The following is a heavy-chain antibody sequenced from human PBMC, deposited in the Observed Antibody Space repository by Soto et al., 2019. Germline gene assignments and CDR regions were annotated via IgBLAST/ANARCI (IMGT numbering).Heavy chain of an antibody. CDR2: IYYSGST. Sequence: SETLSLTCTVSGGSISSSSYYWGWIRQPPGKGLEWIGSIYYSGSTYYSPSLKSRVTISVDTSKNQFSLKLSSVTAADTAVYYCARLYYDTLMGFDYWGQGTLVTVSS. D-gene: IGHD3-22*01. CDR3: ARLYYDTLMGFDY. V-gene: IGHV4-39*01. CDR1: GGSISSSSYY. J-gene: IGHJ4*02.